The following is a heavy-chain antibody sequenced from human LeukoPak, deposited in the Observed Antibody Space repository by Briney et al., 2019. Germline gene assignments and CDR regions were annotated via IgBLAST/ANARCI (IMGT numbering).Heavy chain of an antibody. CDR3: TTRACHAGGCSSSFYYYYGLHF. CDR2: IIPIFGTA. Sequence: ASVKVSCKASGNSISNYAVSWVRQAPGQGFEWMGGIIPIFGTADYAQKFQGRVTITADQSTSTTYMALSSPKSEDTATYYCTTRACHAGGCSSSFYYYYGLHFWGQGTTVSVSS. CDR1: GNSISNYA. V-gene: IGHV1-69*13. J-gene: IGHJ6*02. D-gene: IGHD3-16*01.